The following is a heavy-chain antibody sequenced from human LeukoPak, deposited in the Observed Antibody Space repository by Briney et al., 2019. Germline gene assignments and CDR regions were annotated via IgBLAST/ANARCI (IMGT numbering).Heavy chain of an antibody. J-gene: IGHJ6*02. V-gene: IGHV1-2*07. CDR3: ARLKLPEVFYYGMDV. D-gene: IGHD2-21*01. CDR2: LNPTSGGT. Sequence: ASVKVSCKASGYAFTGYYINWVRQAPGQGLEWMGWLNPTSGGTNYAHKFQGRVTMTRDTSITTAYMDMRRLTSDDTGVYYCARLKLPEVFYYGMDVWGPGTTVTVSS. CDR1: GYAFTGYY.